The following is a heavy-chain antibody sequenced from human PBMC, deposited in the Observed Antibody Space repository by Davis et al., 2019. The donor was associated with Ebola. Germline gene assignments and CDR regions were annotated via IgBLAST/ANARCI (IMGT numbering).Heavy chain of an antibody. J-gene: IGHJ6*02. CDR3: ARHPRPLQWLAPYYYYYGMDV. V-gene: IGHV5-51*01. CDR1: GYSFTSYW. CDR2: IYPGDSDT. Sequence: GESLKISCKGSGYSFTSYWIGWVRQMPGKGLEWMGIIYPGDSDTRYSPSFQGQVTISADKSISTAYLQWSSLKASDTAMYYCARHPRPLQWLAPYYYYYGMDVWGQGTTVTVSS. D-gene: IGHD6-19*01.